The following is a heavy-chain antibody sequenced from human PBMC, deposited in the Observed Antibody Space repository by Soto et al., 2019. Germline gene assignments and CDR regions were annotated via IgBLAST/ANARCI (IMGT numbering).Heavy chain of an antibody. CDR3: ARVREQWLVPTGHYYYGMDG. J-gene: IGHJ6*02. CDR2: IIPIFGTA. V-gene: IGHV1-69*13. Sequence: GASVKVSCKASGGTFSSYAISWVRQAPGQGLEWMGGIIPIFGTANYAQKFQGRVTITADESTSTAYMELSSLRSEDTAVYYCARVREQWLVPTGHYYYGMDGCGQGTSVTVSS. D-gene: IGHD6-19*01. CDR1: GGTFSSYA.